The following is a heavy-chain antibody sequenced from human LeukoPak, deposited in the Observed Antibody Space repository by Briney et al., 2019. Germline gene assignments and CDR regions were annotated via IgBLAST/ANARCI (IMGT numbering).Heavy chain of an antibody. J-gene: IGHJ6*03. Sequence: SETLSLTCAVYGGSFSGYYWSWIRQPPGKGLEWIGEINHSGSTNYNPSLKSRVAISVDTSKNQFSLKLSSVTAADTAVYYCARRYCSSTSCYASQYYYYYYYMDVWGKGTTVTVSS. D-gene: IGHD2-2*01. CDR3: ARRYCSSTSCYASQYYYYYYYMDV. CDR1: GGSFSGYY. V-gene: IGHV4-34*01. CDR2: INHSGST.